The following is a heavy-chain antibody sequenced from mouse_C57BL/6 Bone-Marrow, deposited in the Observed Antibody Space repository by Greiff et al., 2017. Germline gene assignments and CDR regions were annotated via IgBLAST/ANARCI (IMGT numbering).Heavy chain of an antibody. CDR1: GYTFTSYG. D-gene: IGHD3-2*02. CDR3: ARETAQAIAY. CDR2: IYPRSGNT. Sequence: QVQLKQSGAELARPGASVKLSCKASGYTFTSYGISWVKQRTGQGLEWIGEIYPRSGNTYSNEKFKGKATLTADKSSSTAYMELRRLTSEDSAVYFCARETAQAIAYWGQGTLVTVSA. J-gene: IGHJ3*01. V-gene: IGHV1-81*01.